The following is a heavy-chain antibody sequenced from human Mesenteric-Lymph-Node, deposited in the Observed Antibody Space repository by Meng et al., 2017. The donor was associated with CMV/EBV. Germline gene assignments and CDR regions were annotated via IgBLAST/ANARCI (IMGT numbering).Heavy chain of an antibody. V-gene: IGHV4-61*01. CDR2: IYYSGTT. Sequence: SETLSLTCTVSGGSISSSSYYWSWIRQPPGKGLEWIGYIYYSGTTMYNSSLKSRVTISVDTSKNQFSLNLTSVTAADTAVYYCAKGGCSSCWFDPWGQGTLVTVSS. J-gene: IGHJ5*02. CDR3: AKGGCSSCWFDP. CDR1: GGSISSSSYY. D-gene: IGHD2-2*01.